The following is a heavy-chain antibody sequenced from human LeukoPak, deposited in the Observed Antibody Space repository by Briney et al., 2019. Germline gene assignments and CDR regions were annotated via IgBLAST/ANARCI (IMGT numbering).Heavy chain of an antibody. J-gene: IGHJ6*03. CDR1: GGSISSYY. CDR2: IYYSGST. CDR3: ARRVAVAGTIFYYYYYYYMDV. D-gene: IGHD6-19*01. Sequence: SETLSLTCTVSGGSISSYYWSWIRQPPGKGLEWIGYIYYSGSTNYNPSLKSRVTISVDTSKNQFSLKLSSVTAADTAVYYCARRVAVAGTIFYYYYYYYMDVWGKGTTVTISS. V-gene: IGHV4-59*12.